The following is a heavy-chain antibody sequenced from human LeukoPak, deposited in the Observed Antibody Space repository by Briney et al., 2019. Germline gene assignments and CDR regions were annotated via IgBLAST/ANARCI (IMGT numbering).Heavy chain of an antibody. J-gene: IGHJ4*02. Sequence: ASVKVSCKASGYTFTGYYMHWVRQAPGQGLEWMGWINPNSGGTNYAQKFQGRVTMTRDTSICTAYMELSRLRSDDTAVYYCARVRPDSSGYFDYWGQGTLVTVSS. D-gene: IGHD3-22*01. CDR3: ARVRPDSSGYFDY. V-gene: IGHV1-2*02. CDR2: INPNSGGT. CDR1: GYTFTGYY.